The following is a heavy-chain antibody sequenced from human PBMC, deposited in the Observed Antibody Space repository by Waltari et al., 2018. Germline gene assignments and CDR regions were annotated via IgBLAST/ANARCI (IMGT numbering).Heavy chain of an antibody. J-gene: IGHJ4*02. Sequence: QVQLQESGPGLVQPSGTLSLTCAVSGGSLSGVNWWSWVRHPPGKGLEWIGEIYNSGSTNYNPSLKSRVTISVDKSKNQFSLKLSSVTAADTAVYYCARRYGSGSYSYLAFGYWGQGTLVTVSS. CDR1: GGSLSGVNW. CDR2: IYNSGST. CDR3: ARRYGSGSYSYLAFGY. V-gene: IGHV4-4*02. D-gene: IGHD3-10*01.